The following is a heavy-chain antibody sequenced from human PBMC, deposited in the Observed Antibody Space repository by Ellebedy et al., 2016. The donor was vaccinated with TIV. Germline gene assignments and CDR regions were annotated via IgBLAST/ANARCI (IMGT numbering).Heavy chain of an antibody. Sequence: PGGSLRLSCAASGFAFGGFCMNWVRQAPGKGLEWVSSISTISDDVHHADSVKGRFTVSRDNSKNMVYLQLNSLTAEDTAVYYCVKEGEGGDYNSHFQYWGQGNLVTVSS. D-gene: IGHD4-17*01. J-gene: IGHJ4*02. CDR3: VKEGEGGDYNSHFQY. V-gene: IGHV3-21*04. CDR2: ISTISDDV. CDR1: GFAFGGFC.